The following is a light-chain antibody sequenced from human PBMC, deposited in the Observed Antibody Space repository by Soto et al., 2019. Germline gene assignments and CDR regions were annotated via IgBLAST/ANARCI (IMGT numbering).Light chain of an antibody. Sequence: DIVMTQSPDSLAVSLGARATINCKSSQSLFYNSNNKNYLAWYQQKPGQPPKLIIYWASTRESRVPDRFSGSGSGTDFTLTISSLQAEDVAIYFCQQYYTTPWTFGQGTKVEIK. CDR1: QSLFYNSNNKNY. CDR3: QQYYTTPWT. CDR2: WAS. J-gene: IGKJ1*01. V-gene: IGKV4-1*01.